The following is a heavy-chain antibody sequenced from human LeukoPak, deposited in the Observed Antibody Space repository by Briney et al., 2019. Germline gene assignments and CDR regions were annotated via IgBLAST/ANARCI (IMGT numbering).Heavy chain of an antibody. Sequence: GGSLRLSCAASGFTFSSFAMSWVRQAPGKGLEWVSVISGSGCSTYYADSVKGRFTISRDNSKNTLYLQMNSLRAEDTAVYYCAKDRSGSYSRYYYYGMYVWGQGTTVTVSS. D-gene: IGHD1-26*01. CDR1: GFTFSSFA. CDR3: AKDRSGSYSRYYYYGMYV. CDR2: ISGSGCST. V-gene: IGHV3-23*01. J-gene: IGHJ6*02.